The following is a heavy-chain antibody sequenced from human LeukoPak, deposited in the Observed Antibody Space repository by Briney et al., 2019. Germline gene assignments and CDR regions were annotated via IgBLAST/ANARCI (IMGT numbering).Heavy chain of an antibody. CDR3: AKDDASPPRNSSSGYHFDY. V-gene: IGHV1-18*01. Sequence: ASVKVSCKASGYTFTSYGISWVRQAPGQGLEWMGWISAYNGNTNYAQKLQGRVTMTTDTSTSTAYMELRSLRSDDTAVYYCAKDDASPPRNSSSGYHFDYWGQGTLVTVSS. D-gene: IGHD6-13*01. J-gene: IGHJ4*02. CDR2: ISAYNGNT. CDR1: GYTFTSYG.